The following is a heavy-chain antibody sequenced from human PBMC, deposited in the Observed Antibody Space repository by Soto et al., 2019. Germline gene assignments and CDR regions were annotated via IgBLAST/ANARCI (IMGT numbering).Heavy chain of an antibody. D-gene: IGHD3-10*01. J-gene: IGHJ6*02. CDR3: ARGLVRGVNPKKYYGMDV. Sequence: PSETLSLTCAVYGGSFSGYYWSWIRQPPGKGLEWIGEINHSGSTNYNPSLKSRVTISVDTSKSQFSLKLSSVTAADTAVYYCARGLVRGVNPKKYYGMDVWGQGTTVTVSS. V-gene: IGHV4-34*01. CDR1: GGSFSGYY. CDR2: INHSGST.